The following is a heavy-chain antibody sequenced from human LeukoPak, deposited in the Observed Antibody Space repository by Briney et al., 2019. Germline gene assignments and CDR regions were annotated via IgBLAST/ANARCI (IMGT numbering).Heavy chain of an antibody. CDR3: ARGAATGPTLGLDY. CDR1: GFTVTSNY. CDR2: IYTGGSP. Sequence: GGSLRLSCVASGFTVTSNYVTWVRQAPGKGLEWVSVIYTGGSPYYADSVKGRFAISRDISKNTVYLQMYSLRAEDTAVYYCARGAATGPTLGLDYWGQETLVTVSS. V-gene: IGHV3-53*01. D-gene: IGHD6-13*01. J-gene: IGHJ4*02.